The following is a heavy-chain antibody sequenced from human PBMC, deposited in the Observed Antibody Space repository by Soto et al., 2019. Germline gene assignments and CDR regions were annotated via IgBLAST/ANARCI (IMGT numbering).Heavy chain of an antibody. CDR2: IYYSGST. D-gene: IGHD6-19*01. Sequence: SETLSLTCSVSGGSISSGDYYWNWIRQPPGKGLEWIGHIYYSGSTYYNSSLKSRVTISLDTSKNQFSMKLSSVTAADTAVYYCARAKYSSGWYIDYWGQETLVTVS. CDR1: GGSISSGDYY. J-gene: IGHJ4*02. CDR3: ARAKYSSGWYIDY. V-gene: IGHV4-30-4*01.